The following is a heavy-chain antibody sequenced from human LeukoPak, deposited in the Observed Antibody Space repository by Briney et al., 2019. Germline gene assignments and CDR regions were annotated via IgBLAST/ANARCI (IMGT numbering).Heavy chain of an antibody. CDR1: GFTFSDQY. CDR2: TTDKAHSYTT. J-gene: IGHJ3*02. CDR3: TRRPSGAFDI. Sequence: PGGSLRLSCAASGFTFSDQYMDWVRQAPGKGLEWVGRTTDKAHSYTTEYAASVKGRFTISRDDSKKSLYLQMNSLKTEDTAVYYCTRRPSGAFDIWGQGTMVTVSS. V-gene: IGHV3-72*01.